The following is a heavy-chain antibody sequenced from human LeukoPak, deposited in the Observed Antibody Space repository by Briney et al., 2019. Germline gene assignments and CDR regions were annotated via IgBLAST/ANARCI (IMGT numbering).Heavy chain of an antibody. V-gene: IGHV3-74*01. J-gene: IGHJ4*02. Sequence: RAGGSLRLSCAVSGFTFSSSWMHWVRQAPGKGLVWVSHIKTDGSTTAYADSVKGRFTISRDNSKNTLYLQMNSLRAEDTAVYYCAKANVLLWFGELLYFDYWGQGTLVTVSS. CDR3: AKANVLLWFGELLYFDY. CDR2: IKTDGSTT. CDR1: GFTFSSSW. D-gene: IGHD3-10*01.